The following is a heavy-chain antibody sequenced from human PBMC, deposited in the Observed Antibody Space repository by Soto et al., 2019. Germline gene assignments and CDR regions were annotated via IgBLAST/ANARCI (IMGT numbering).Heavy chain of an antibody. V-gene: IGHV4-30-2*01. Sequence: PSETLSLTCAVSGGSISSGGYSWSWIRQPPGKGLEWIGYIYHSGSTYYNPSLKSRVTISVDRSKNQFSLKLSSVTAADTAVYYCARGEQQLEKGHYYYGMDVWGQGTTVTVSS. J-gene: IGHJ6*02. CDR3: ARGEQQLEKGHYYYGMDV. D-gene: IGHD6-13*01. CDR1: GGSISSGGYS. CDR2: IYHSGST.